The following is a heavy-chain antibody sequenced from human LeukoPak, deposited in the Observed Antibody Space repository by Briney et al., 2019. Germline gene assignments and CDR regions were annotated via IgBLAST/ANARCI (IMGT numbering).Heavy chain of an antibody. D-gene: IGHD3-22*01. CDR2: IIPILGIA. Sequence: SVKVSCKASGGTFSSYAISWVRQAPGQGLEWMGRIIPILGIANYAQKFQGRVTITADKSTSTAYMELSSLRSEDTAVYYCARDPIDTMYYYDSSGYYWGQGTLVTVSS. CDR3: ARDPIDTMYYYDSSGYY. J-gene: IGHJ4*02. V-gene: IGHV1-69*04. CDR1: GGTFSSYA.